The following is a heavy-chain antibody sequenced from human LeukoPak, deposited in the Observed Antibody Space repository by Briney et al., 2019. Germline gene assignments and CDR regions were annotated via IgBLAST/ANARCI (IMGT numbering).Heavy chain of an antibody. CDR2: ISYDGSNK. Sequence: GGSLRLSCAASGFTFSSYGMHWVRQAPGKGLEWVAVISYDGSNKYYADSVKGRFTISRDNSKNTLYLQMNSLRAEDTAVYYCAKERTSDCYGMDVWGQGTTVTVSS. J-gene: IGHJ6*02. V-gene: IGHV3-30*18. CDR3: AKERTSDCYGMDV. CDR1: GFTFSSYG.